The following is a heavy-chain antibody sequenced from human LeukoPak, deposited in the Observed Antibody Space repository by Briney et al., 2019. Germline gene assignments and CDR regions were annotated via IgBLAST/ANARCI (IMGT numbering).Heavy chain of an antibody. Sequence: GGSLRLSCAASGFTFSSYIMSWVRQAPGKGLEWVSLIGGSGDSTYYADSVKGRFTISRDNSKNTLYLRMNSLRADDTAVYYWAKEGPGGGGYFDDWGQGTLVTVSS. D-gene: IGHD3-16*01. CDR3: AKEGPGGGGYFDD. J-gene: IGHJ4*02. CDR1: GFTFSSYI. V-gene: IGHV3-23*01. CDR2: IGGSGDST.